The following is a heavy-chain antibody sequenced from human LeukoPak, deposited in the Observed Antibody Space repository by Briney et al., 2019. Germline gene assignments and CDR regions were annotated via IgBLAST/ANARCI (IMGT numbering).Heavy chain of an antibody. J-gene: IGHJ6*02. Sequence: GGFLRLSCAASGFTFRNYWMSWVRQAPGKGLEWVANIKQDGSEKHYVDSVKGRFTISRDNAKNSLHLQMNSLRAEDTAVYYCARENYDILTYFGTGMDVWGQGTTVTVSS. CDR2: IKQDGSEK. D-gene: IGHD3-9*01. CDR3: ARENYDILTYFGTGMDV. CDR1: GFTFRNYW. V-gene: IGHV3-7*04.